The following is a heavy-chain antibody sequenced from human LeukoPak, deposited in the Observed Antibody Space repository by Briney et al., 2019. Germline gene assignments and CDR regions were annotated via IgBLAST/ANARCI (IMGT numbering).Heavy chain of an antibody. D-gene: IGHD3-10*01. J-gene: IGHJ4*02. CDR3: ARNYGSGSTLH. CDR2: INHSGST. V-gene: IGHV4-34*01. CDR1: GGSFSGYY. Sequence: SETLSLTCAVYGGSFSGYYWSWIRQPPGKGLEWIGEINHSGSTNYNPSLKSRVAISVDTSKNQFSLKLSSVTAADTAVYYCARNYGSGSTLHWGQGTLVTVSS.